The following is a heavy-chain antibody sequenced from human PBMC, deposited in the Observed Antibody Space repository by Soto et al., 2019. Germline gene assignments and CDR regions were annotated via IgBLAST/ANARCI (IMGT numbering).Heavy chain of an antibody. CDR3: VRVGRLGGY. V-gene: IGHV3-7*03. CDR2: IKEDGSEK. Sequence: EVQLVESGGGLVQPGGSLRLSCTASGFTFSTYWMSWVRQAPGKGLGWVANIKEDGSEKYYVDSMKGRFSISRDNARSSLYLQMNSLRSEDTAVYYCVRVGRLGGYWGQGTQVTVSS. J-gene: IGHJ4*02. D-gene: IGHD3-16*01. CDR1: GFTFSTYW.